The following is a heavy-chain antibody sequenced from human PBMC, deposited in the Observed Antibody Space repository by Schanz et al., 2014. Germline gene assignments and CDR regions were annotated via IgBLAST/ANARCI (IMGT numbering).Heavy chain of an antibody. CDR3: AREGRVSDYYYYGMDV. CDR2: IHYSGSA. D-gene: IGHD3-10*01. V-gene: IGHV4-31*03. CDR1: GGSISSGGYY. Sequence: QVQLQESGPGLVKPSQTLSLTCTVSGGSISSGGYYWSWIRQHPGKGLEWIGYIHYSGSAHYNPSLKSRITISVDTSKNQFSLRLRSVTAADTAVYYCAREGRVSDYYYYGMDVWGQGTMVTVSS. J-gene: IGHJ6*02.